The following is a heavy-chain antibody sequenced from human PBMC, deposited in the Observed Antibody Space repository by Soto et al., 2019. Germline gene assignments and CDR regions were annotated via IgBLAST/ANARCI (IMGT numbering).Heavy chain of an antibody. J-gene: IGHJ3*01. CDR2: IIPIFGTA. CDR3: ARGLCTGGTCYGLTFDL. Sequence: PLKVSRKAAGDTCSSHAISWLRKTPGQGLEWMGGIIPIFGTANYAQKFQGRISLTRNTSINTAYMELTGLTSDDTAMYYCARGLCTGGTCYGLTFDLWGQGTVVTVSS. D-gene: IGHD2-15*01. CDR1: GDTCSSHA. V-gene: IGHV1-69*05.